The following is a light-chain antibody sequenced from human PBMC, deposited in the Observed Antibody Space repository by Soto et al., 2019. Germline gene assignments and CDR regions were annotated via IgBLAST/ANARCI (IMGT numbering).Light chain of an antibody. CDR1: TSNIESHT. CDR3: ASWDDSRKGV. Sequence: QSVLTQPPSASGTPGQRITISCSGTTSNIESHTVNWYQQVPGTAPKLLINTNNQRPSGVPDRFSGSKSGASASLAINGLQSGDEATYYCASWDDSRKGVFGTGTKVTVL. V-gene: IGLV1-44*01. CDR2: TNN. J-gene: IGLJ1*01.